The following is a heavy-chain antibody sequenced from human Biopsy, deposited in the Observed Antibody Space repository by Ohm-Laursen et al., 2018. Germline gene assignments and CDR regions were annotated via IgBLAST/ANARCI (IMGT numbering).Heavy chain of an antibody. Sequence: SVNVSCKASGYTFTSYDITWVRQASGQGPEWIGWMNPVSGNSNFGQKFRGRVTVTSDTSISTAYMELSVLKSDDTATYYCGRGVHNQLLTDPWGQGTLVTVTS. CDR2: MNPVSGNS. CDR1: GYTFTSYD. V-gene: IGHV1-8*01. D-gene: IGHD1-7*01. J-gene: IGHJ5*02. CDR3: GRGVHNQLLTDP.